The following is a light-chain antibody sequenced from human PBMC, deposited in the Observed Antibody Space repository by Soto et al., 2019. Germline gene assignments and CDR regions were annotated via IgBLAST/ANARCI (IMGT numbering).Light chain of an antibody. CDR1: QSVSNN. CDR3: QQYVNWPPRYT. V-gene: IGKV3-15*01. CDR2: RAS. J-gene: IGKJ2*01. Sequence: EIVMTQSPAILSVSPGERATLSCRASQSVSNNLAWYQQRPGQPPRLLIYRASTRAPGIPARFSGSGSGTEFTLTISSLQSEDFAIYYCQQYVNWPPRYTFGQGTQLEIK.